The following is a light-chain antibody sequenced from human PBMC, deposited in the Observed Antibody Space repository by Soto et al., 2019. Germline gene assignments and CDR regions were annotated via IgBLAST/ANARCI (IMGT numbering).Light chain of an antibody. CDR3: MQSLRIRT. CDR2: AAS. CDR1: QSLLHRNGYTY. J-gene: IGKJ1*01. V-gene: IGKV2-28*01. Sequence: EIVLTQSPLSLPVTPGEPASISCRSSQSLLHRNGYTYLDWYLQKPGQSPQLLIYAASNRASGVPDRFSGSGSGTDFTLKISRVEAEDVRVYYCMQSLRIRTFGQGTKVEIK.